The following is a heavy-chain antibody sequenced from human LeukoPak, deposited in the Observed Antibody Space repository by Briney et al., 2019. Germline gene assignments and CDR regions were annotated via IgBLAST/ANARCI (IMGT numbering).Heavy chain of an antibody. CDR2: INPKSGGT. CDR1: GYTFTDYY. J-gene: IGHJ4*02. CDR3: ARDLVSPDY. V-gene: IGHV1-2*02. Sequence: ASVKVSCKASGYTFTDYYMHWVRQAPGQGLEWMGWINPKSGGTKYAQKFQGRVTMIRDTSISTAYLEVRRPRYDDTAIYYCARDLVSPDYWGQGTLVTVSS.